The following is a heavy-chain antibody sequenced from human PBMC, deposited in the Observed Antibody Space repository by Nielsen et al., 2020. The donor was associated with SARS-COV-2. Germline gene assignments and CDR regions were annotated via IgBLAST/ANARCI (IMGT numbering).Heavy chain of an antibody. CDR2: IYYSGST. V-gene: IGHV4-30-4*07. J-gene: IGHJ6*02. CDR1: GGSISSGGYS. CDR3: AREVTGTTSYYYGMDV. D-gene: IGHD1-7*01. Sequence: SETLSLTCAVSGGSISSGGYSWSWIRQPPGKGLEWIGYIYYSGSTYYNPSLKSRVTISVDTSKNQFSLKLSSVTAADTAVYYCAREVTGTTSYYYGMDVWGQGTTVTVS.